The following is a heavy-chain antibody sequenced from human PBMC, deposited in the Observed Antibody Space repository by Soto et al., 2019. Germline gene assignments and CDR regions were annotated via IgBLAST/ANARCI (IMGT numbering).Heavy chain of an antibody. V-gene: IGHV4-34*01. CDR1: GGSFNAYY. D-gene: IGHD2-2*01. Sequence: QVQLQQWGAGLLKPSETLSLTCAVYGGSFNAYYWSWIRQPPGKGLEWIGEINHSGSASYNPSLKSRVTISVDTSKNQCSLKMSSVTAADTAVYYCASRLIVEVPGAGNGYFDYWGQGTLVTVSS. CDR2: INHSGSA. CDR3: ASRLIVEVPGAGNGYFDY. J-gene: IGHJ4*02.